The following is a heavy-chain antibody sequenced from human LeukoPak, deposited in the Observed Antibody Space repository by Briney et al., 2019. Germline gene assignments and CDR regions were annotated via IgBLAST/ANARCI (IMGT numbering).Heavy chain of an antibody. CDR3: ARSSWVGHWFDP. J-gene: IGHJ5*02. CDR2: ISSSSSYI. Sequence: GGSLRLSCAASGFTFSSYSMNWVRQAPGKGLEWVSSISSSSSYIYYADSVKGRFTISRDNAKNSLYLQMNSLRAEDTAVYYCARSSWVGHWFDPWGQGTLVTVSS. D-gene: IGHD1-26*01. V-gene: IGHV3-21*01. CDR1: GFTFSSYS.